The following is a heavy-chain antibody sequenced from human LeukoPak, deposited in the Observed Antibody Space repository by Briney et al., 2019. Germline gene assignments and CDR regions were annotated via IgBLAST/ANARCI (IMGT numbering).Heavy chain of an antibody. D-gene: IGHD5-12*01. Sequence: GGSLRLSCAASGFTFSKYALHWVRQAPGKGLEWVAVISYDGRIKYYADSVKGRFTFSRDNSKSTLYLQMNSLRADDTATYYCASLRGYSAYDLDYWGRGTLATVSS. CDR2: ISYDGRIK. J-gene: IGHJ4*02. CDR3: ASLRGYSAYDLDY. CDR1: GFTFSKYA. V-gene: IGHV3-30*04.